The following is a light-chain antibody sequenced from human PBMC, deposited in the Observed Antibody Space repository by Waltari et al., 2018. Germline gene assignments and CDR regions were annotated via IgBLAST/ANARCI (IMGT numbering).Light chain of an antibody. J-gene: IGLJ2*01. Sequence: YELTQPPAVSVYPGQTASLTCSGEKLGNQYPSWSQQKPGQSPVMVIFQDDRRPSGIPERFSGSNSGNTATLTITGTQAVDEAQYYCQAWDSGAAVFGGGTLLTVL. CDR2: QDD. V-gene: IGLV3-1*01. CDR1: KLGNQY. CDR3: QAWDSGAAV.